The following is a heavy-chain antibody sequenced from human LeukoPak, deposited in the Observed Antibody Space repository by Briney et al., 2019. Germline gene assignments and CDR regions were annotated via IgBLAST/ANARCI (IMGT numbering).Heavy chain of an antibody. D-gene: IGHD3-10*01. CDR2: IYYSGST. V-gene: IGHV4-59*01. J-gene: IGHJ3*02. CDR1: GGSISSYY. Sequence: SETLSLTCTVSGGSISSYYWSWIRQPPGKGLEWIGYIYYSGSTNYNPSLKSRVTISVDTSKNQFSLKLSSVTAADTAVYYCARVGSYDAFDTWGQGTMVTVSS. CDR3: ARVGSYDAFDT.